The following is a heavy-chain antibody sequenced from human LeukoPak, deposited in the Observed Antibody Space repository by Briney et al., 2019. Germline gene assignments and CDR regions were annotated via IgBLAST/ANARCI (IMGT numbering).Heavy chain of an antibody. D-gene: IGHD5-12*01. CDR3: ARDSGLSGYDLLDY. CDR1: GLTFSTYW. J-gene: IGHJ4*02. Sequence: GGSLRLSCVDSGLTFSTYWMIWVRQAPGKGLEWVANIKYDGSEKYYVDSVKGRFTISRDNAKNSLYLQMNSLRAEDTAVYYCARDSGLSGYDLLDYWGQGTLVTVSS. CDR2: IKYDGSEK. V-gene: IGHV3-7*01.